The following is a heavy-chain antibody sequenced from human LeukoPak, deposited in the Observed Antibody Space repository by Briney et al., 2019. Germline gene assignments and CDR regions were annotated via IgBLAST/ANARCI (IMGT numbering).Heavy chain of an antibody. CDR3: AREYYYDFWSGGEGWFDP. J-gene: IGHJ5*02. V-gene: IGHV4-61*02. CDR2: IYTSGST. D-gene: IGHD3-3*01. Sequence: SQTLSLTCTVSGGSISSGSYYWSWIRQPAGKGLEWVGRIYTSGSTNYSPSLKSRVTISVDTSKNQFSLKLSSVTAADTAVYYCAREYYYDFWSGGEGWFDPWGQGTLVTVSS. CDR1: GGSISSGSYY.